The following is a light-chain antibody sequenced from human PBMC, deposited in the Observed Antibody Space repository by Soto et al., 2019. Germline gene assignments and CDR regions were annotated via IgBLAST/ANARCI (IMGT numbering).Light chain of an antibody. CDR3: CSYAGSYV. V-gene: IGLV2-11*01. CDR1: SSDVGSYNF. CDR2: DVF. J-gene: IGLJ1*01. Sequence: QSVLTQPRSVSGSPGRSVTISCTGTSSDVGSYNFVSWYRQHPGKAPKLMIYDVFKRPSGVPDRFSGSKSGNTASRTISGLQADDEADYYCCSYAGSYVFGTGTKVTVL.